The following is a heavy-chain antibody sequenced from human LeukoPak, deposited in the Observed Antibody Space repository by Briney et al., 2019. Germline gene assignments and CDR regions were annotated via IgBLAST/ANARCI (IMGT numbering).Heavy chain of an antibody. CDR2: IIPIFGTA. CDR1: LGTFSSYA. V-gene: IGHV1-69*05. Sequence: SVKVSCKASLGTFSSYAISWVPEAPGQGLEWMGGIIPIFGTANYAQNFQGRVTITTDESTSTESMDLSSMRSADTAVYYCARVVGYCSSTSCQNWFDPWGQGTLVTVSS. D-gene: IGHD2-2*03. CDR3: ARVVGYCSSTSCQNWFDP. J-gene: IGHJ5*02.